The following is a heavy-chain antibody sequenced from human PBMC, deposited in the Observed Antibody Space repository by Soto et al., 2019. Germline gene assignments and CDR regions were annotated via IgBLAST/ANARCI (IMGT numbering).Heavy chain of an antibody. J-gene: IGHJ6*02. D-gene: IGHD1-1*01. V-gene: IGHV3-23*01. CDR1: GFTFSSYA. CDR3: AKQQGPGTPYYYAMDV. CDR2: LSGRGGST. Sequence: EVQLLEAGGGLVQPGGSQRLSCAASGFTFSSYAMTWVRQAPGKGLEWVSTLSGRGGSTYYAASVTGRFTISRDNSKDTLYLEMNSLRGEDTAVYFCAKQQGPGTPYYYAMDVWGQGTAVTVSS.